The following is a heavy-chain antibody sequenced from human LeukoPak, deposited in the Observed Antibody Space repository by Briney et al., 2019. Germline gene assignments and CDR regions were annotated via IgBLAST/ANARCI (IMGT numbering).Heavy chain of an antibody. V-gene: IGHV4-59*01. CDR1: GGSISSYY. D-gene: IGHD5-18*01. Sequence: SETLSLTCAVSGGSISSYYWSWIRQPSGKGLEWIGYIYYSGSTNYNPSLKSRVTISVDTSKNQFSLKLSSVTAADTAVYYCARGVYSCGRSYYYYYMDVWGKGTTVTISS. CDR3: ARGVYSCGRSYYYYYMDV. J-gene: IGHJ6*03. CDR2: IYYSGST.